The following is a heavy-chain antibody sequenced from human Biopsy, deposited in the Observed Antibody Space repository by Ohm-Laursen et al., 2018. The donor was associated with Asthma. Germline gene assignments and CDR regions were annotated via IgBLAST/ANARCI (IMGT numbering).Heavy chain of an antibody. Sequence: SSVKVSCKASGGTFGNYAISWVRQAPGLGLEWMGGISPVLGSTNIAQKFQGRVTISADIFTKTAYLEVSSLRSDDTAVYYCASPSSSREILYYYYNMDIWGQGTTVTV. CDR3: ASPSSSREILYYYYNMDI. V-gene: IGHV1-69*06. CDR1: GGTFGNYA. D-gene: IGHD6-13*01. J-gene: IGHJ6*02. CDR2: ISPVLGST.